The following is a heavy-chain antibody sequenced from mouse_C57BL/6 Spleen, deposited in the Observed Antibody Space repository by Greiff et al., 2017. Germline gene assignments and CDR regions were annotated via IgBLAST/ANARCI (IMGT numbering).Heavy chain of an antibody. Sequence: VKLVESGPELVKPGASVKISCKASGYAFSSSWMNWVKQRPGKGLEWIGRIYPGDGDTNYNGKFKGKATLTADKSSSTAYMQLSSLTSEDSAVYFGARQSDYDAFDYWGQGTTLTVSS. J-gene: IGHJ2*01. D-gene: IGHD2-4*01. CDR3: ARQSDYDAFDY. CDR2: IYPGDGDT. CDR1: GYAFSSSW. V-gene: IGHV1-82*01.